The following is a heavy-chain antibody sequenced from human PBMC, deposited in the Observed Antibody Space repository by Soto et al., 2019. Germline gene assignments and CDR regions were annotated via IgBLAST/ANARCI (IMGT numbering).Heavy chain of an antibody. CDR2: MWSDGSDQ. Sequence: QVQLVESGGGVVQPGRSLRLSCAASGFSFSSYDMHWVRQAPGQGLEWVAVMWSDGSDQYYADSVKCRFTVSRDNSKNTLYLQMKSLRAEDTAVYYCAKSQPDDRANDYWGQGTLVTVSS. D-gene: IGHD5-18*01. J-gene: IGHJ4*02. V-gene: IGHV3-33*03. CDR1: GFSFSSYD. CDR3: AKSQPDDRANDY.